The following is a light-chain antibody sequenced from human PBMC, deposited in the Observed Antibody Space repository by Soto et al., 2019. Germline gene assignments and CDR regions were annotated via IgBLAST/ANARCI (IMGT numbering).Light chain of an antibody. J-gene: IGKJ2*01. V-gene: IGKV1-9*01. Sequence: DIQLTQSPSFLSASVGDRVTITCLASQGISSYVAWYQQKPGKAPKLLIYAASTLQSGVPSRFSGSGSGTEFTLTISSLQPEDVATYYCQQLNSYPYTCGQGTKLEI. CDR2: AAS. CDR1: QGISSY. CDR3: QQLNSYPYT.